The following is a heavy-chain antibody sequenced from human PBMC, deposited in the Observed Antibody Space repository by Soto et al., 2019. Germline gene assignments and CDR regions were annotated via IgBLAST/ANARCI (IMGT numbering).Heavy chain of an antibody. V-gene: IGHV3-23*01. CDR1: GFSFGSYA. CDR2: ISGSDGRT. J-gene: IGHJ4*02. Sequence: GGSLRLSCAASGFSFGSYALSWVRQAPGKGLEWVSTISGSDGRTFYADSVKGRSSSSRDTAQSTLDLQMTSLTADDTAMYYCARWSYLDYWGQGTRVTVSS. CDR3: ARWSYLDY. D-gene: IGHD3-3*01.